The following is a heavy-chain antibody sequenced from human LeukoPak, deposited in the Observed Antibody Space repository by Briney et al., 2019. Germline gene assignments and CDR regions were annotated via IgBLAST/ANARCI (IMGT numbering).Heavy chain of an antibody. Sequence: SETLSLTCTVSGGSVSSGSYYWSWIRQPPGKGLEWIGYIYYGGSTNYNPSLKSRVTISVDTSKNQFSLKLSSVTAADTAVYYCARGSSGWYVDDYWGQGTLVTVSS. CDR1: GGSVSSGSYY. D-gene: IGHD6-19*01. J-gene: IGHJ4*02. V-gene: IGHV4-61*01. CDR3: ARGSSGWYVDDY. CDR2: IYYGGST.